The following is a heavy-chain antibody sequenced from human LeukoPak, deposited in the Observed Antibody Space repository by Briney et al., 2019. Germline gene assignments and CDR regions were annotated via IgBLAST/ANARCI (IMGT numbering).Heavy chain of an antibody. CDR3: ARGEGIDYYDSSGYLFDY. Sequence: ASVKVSCKASGYTFTSYYMHWVRQAPGQGLEWMGIINPSGGSTSYAQKFQGRVTMIRDTSTSTVYMELSSLRSEDTAVYYCARGEGIDYYDSSGYLFDYWGQGPLVTVSS. V-gene: IGHV1-46*01. CDR1: GYTFTSYY. J-gene: IGHJ4*02. CDR2: INPSGGST. D-gene: IGHD3-22*01.